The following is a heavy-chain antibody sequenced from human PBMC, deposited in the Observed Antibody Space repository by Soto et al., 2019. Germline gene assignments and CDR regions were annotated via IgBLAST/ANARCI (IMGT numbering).Heavy chain of an antibody. Sequence: ASVKVSCTASGYTFTSYDINWVRQATGQGLEWMGWMNPNSGNTGYAQKFQGRVTMTRNTSISTAYMELSSLRSEDTAVYYCARGLLLYYDFWSGYYTATDSLGYWGQGTLVTVSS. V-gene: IGHV1-8*01. CDR3: ARGLLLYYDFWSGYYTATDSLGY. CDR1: GYTFTSYD. J-gene: IGHJ4*02. CDR2: MNPNSGNT. D-gene: IGHD3-3*01.